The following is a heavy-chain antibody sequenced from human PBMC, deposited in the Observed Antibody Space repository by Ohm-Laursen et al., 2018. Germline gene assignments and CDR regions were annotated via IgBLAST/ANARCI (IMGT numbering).Heavy chain of an antibody. D-gene: IGHD5-12*01. J-gene: IGHJ4*02. CDR2: IGTRGVNT. CDR1: GFTFNKFA. CDR3: AKHRSATWVHKRFDY. Sequence: GSLRLSCTASGFTFNKFAMNWVRQAPGKGLDWVSTIGTRGVNTYYADSVKGRFTISRDNSKNTLYLQMNSLRAEDTAVYYCAKHRSATWVHKRFDYWGQGTPVTVSS. V-gene: IGHV3-23*01.